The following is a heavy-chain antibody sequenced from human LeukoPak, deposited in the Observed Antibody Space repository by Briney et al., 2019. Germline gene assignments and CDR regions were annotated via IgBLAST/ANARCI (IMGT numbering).Heavy chain of an antibody. CDR1: GGSFSGYY. J-gene: IGHJ6*02. V-gene: IGHV4-34*01. D-gene: IGHD6-13*01. Sequence: SETLSLTCAVYGGSFSGYYWSWIRQPLGKGLEWIGEINHSGSTNYNPSLKSRVTISVDTSKNQFSLKLSSVTAADTAVYYCARSAAGRYYYYYYGMDVWGQGTTVTVSS. CDR2: INHSGST. CDR3: ARSAAGRYYYYYYGMDV.